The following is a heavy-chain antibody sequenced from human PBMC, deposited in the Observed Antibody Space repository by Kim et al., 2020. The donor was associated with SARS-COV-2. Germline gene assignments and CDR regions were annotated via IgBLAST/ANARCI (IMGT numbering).Heavy chain of an antibody. J-gene: IGHJ4*02. CDR2: IWNDGSKK. Sequence: GGSLRLSCAASGFSFSTYGMHWVRQAPGKGLEWVAMIWNDGSKKYYADSMKGRFTISRDNSKNTLYLQMTSLRAEDTAVYYCATEYSSSSAFDYCGQGTLVTVSS. V-gene: IGHV3-33*01. D-gene: IGHD6-6*01. CDR1: GFSFSTYG. CDR3: ATEYSSSSAFDY.